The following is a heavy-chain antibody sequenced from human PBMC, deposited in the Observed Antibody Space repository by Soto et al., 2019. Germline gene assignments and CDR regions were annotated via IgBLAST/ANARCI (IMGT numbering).Heavy chain of an antibody. D-gene: IGHD1-26*01. CDR1: GYTFTSYD. Sequence: QVQLVQSGAEVKKPGASVKVSCKASGYTFTSYDINWVRQATGQGLEWMGWMNPNSGNTGYAQKFQGRVTMTRNTSLSTAYMELSILRSEDTAVYYCARGRPRGALYYYYGMDVCGQGTTVTVSS. CDR2: MNPNSGNT. V-gene: IGHV1-8*01. J-gene: IGHJ6*02. CDR3: ARGRPRGALYYYYGMDV.